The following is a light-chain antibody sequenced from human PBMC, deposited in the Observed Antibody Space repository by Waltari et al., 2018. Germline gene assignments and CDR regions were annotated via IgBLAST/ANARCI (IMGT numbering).Light chain of an antibody. Sequence: DIQLTQSPSFMSASVGARVTIPCRASQGISSYVAWYHQKPGKAPKLLIYAASTWKSGVPSRFSGSGSGTEFTLTLSSLQPEDCSAYYCQQLNSYPRTFGQGTKVEIK. J-gene: IGKJ1*01. CDR3: QQLNSYPRT. CDR2: AAS. CDR1: QGISSY. V-gene: IGKV1-9*01.